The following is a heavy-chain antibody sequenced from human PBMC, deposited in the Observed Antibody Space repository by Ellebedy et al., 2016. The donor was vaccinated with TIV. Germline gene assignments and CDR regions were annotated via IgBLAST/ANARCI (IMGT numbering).Heavy chain of an antibody. CDR2: ISFDGVLM. CDR1: GFSFNTFG. Sequence: PGGFLRLSCAVSGFSFNTFGMHWVRQAPGKGLEWVAVISFDGVLMYYSDSVKDRVTIYRDNSKSTLYLQMNGLRPEDTAVYYCAKEYHSHGYGAFFDYWGQGALVTVSS. D-gene: IGHD3-22*01. V-gene: IGHV3-30*18. J-gene: IGHJ4*02. CDR3: AKEYHSHGYGAFFDY.